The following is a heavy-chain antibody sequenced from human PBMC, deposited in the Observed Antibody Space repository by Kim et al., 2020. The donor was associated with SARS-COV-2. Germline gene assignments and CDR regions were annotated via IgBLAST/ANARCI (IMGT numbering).Heavy chain of an antibody. CDR1: GYSLTTYW. CDR3: ARRTSGPNWFDP. D-gene: IGHD2-2*01. Sequence: GESLKISCKASGYSLTTYWISWVRQMPGKGLEWMGRIDPSASYATYSPSFQGHVTISINKSISTAYLQWSSLKASDTAMYYCARRTSGPNWFDPWGQGTLVTVSS. J-gene: IGHJ5*02. V-gene: IGHV5-10-1*01. CDR2: IDPSASYA.